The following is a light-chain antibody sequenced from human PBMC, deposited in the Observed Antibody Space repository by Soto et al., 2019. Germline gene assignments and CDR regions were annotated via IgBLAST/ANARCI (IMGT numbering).Light chain of an antibody. CDR1: QSVGSSY. CDR2: GAS. Sequence: EIVLTQSPGTLSLSPGERATLSCRASQSVGSSYLAWYQQKPGQAPRLLIYGASSRATGIPDRFSGSGSGTDFTLTISRLEPEDFEMYYCQQYGSSPLTFGGGTKVDI. V-gene: IGKV3-20*01. CDR3: QQYGSSPLT. J-gene: IGKJ4*01.